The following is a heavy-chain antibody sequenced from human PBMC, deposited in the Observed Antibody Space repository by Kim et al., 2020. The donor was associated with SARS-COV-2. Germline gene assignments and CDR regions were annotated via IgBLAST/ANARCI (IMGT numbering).Heavy chain of an antibody. CDR2: IWYDGSNK. CDR1: GFTFSRYG. J-gene: IGHJ3*01. V-gene: IGHV3-33*01. D-gene: IGHD3-10*01. CDR3: ARGSNAFDF. Sequence: GGSLRLSCAVSGFTFSRYGMHWVRQAPGKGLEWVAAIWYDGSNKYYADSVKGRFTVSRDNSKNTIYLQMNSLRVEDTDVYYCARGSNAFDFWGQGTMVTVSS.